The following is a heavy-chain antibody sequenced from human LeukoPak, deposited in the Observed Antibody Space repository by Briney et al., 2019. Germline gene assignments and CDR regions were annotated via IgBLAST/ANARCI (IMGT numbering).Heavy chain of an antibody. CDR3: GKIPIGSRPFDD. CDR2: INAGNGNT. V-gene: IGHV1-3*01. Sequence: ASVEVSCKASGYTFISYAMYWVRETPGQRLEGRGWINAGNGNTKDSQKFQGRVTITRDTSARAPYMELRGPGAEDTGVYGCGKIPIGSRPFDDWGQGTLVTVSS. D-gene: IGHD6-25*01. J-gene: IGHJ4*01. CDR1: GYTFISYA.